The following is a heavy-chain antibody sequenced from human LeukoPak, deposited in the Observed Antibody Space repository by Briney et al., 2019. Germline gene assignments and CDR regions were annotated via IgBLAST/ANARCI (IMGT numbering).Heavy chain of an antibody. CDR1: GYTFTSYY. CDR3: ARARRIAAAGTEFDY. Sequence: ASVKVSCKASGYTFTSYYMHWVRQAPGQGLEWMGIINPSGGSTSYAQKFQGRVTMTRDTSTSTVYMELSSLRSEDTAVYYCARARRIAAAGTEFDYWGRGTLVTVSS. CDR2: INPSGGST. D-gene: IGHD6-13*01. J-gene: IGHJ4*02. V-gene: IGHV1-46*01.